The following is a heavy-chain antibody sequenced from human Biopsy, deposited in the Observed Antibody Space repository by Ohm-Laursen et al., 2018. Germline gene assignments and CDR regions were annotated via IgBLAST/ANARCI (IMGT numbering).Heavy chain of an antibody. D-gene: IGHD2-8*02. V-gene: IGHV4-59*01. CDR1: GGSISSDY. CDR2: IYYSGST. CDR3: ARDRIAYCTATSCDNFGLDV. J-gene: IGHJ6*02. Sequence: SQTLSLTCTVSGGSISSDYWSWIRQTPGKGLEWIGYIYYSGSTNYNPSLKSRVTISVDTSKNQFSLRLNSVTAADAAVYYCARDRIAYCTATSCDNFGLDVWGQGTTVTVSS.